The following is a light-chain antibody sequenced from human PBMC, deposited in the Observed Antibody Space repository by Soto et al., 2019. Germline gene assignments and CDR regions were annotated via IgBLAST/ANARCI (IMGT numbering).Light chain of an antibody. V-gene: IGKV1-39*01. CDR3: QQSYSTLWT. Sequence: DIQMTQSPSSLSASVGDRVTITCRASQTISNYLNWYQQKPGKAPKLLVYATSSLQTGVPSRFSGTGSATDFTLTISSLQPEDFAIYYCQQSYSTLWTFGQGNKVEV. J-gene: IGKJ1*01. CDR2: ATS. CDR1: QTISNY.